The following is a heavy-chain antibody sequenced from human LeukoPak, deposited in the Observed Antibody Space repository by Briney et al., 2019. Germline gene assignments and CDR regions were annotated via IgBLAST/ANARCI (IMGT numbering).Heavy chain of an antibody. J-gene: IGHJ4*02. D-gene: IGHD6-13*01. CDR3: AKDPLLWDSSSWYDEGVYFDC. CDR2: ISGSGGST. CDR1: GFTFSSYA. V-gene: IGHV3-23*01. Sequence: GGSLRLSCAASGFTFSSYAMSWGRQAPGKGLEWVSAISGSGGSTYYADSVKGRFTISRDNSKNTLYLQMNSLRAEDTAVYYCAKDPLLWDSSSWYDEGVYFDCWGQGTLVTVSS.